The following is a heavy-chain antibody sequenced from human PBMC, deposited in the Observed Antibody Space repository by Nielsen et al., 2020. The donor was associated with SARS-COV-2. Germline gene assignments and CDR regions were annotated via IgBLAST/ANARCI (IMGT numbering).Heavy chain of an antibody. CDR3: ARVGSDDFWSGYYADAFDI. D-gene: IGHD3-3*01. CDR2: ISSSGSTI. V-gene: IGHV3-48*03. CDR1: GFTFSSYE. J-gene: IGHJ3*02. Sequence: GGSLRLSCAASGFTFSSYEMNWVRQAPGKGLEWVSYISSSGSTIYYADSVKGRFTISRDNAKNSLYLQMNSLRAEDTAVYYCARVGSDDFWSGYYADAFDIWGQGTMVTVSS.